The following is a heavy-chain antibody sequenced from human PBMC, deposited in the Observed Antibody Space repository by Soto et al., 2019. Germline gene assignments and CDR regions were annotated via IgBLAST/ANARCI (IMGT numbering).Heavy chain of an antibody. CDR3: ARDRTFDY. Sequence: EVQLVESGGGLIQPGGSLRLSCAASGFTVSSNYMSWVRQISGKGLEWVSVIYSGGNTYYADSVKGRFTISRDNSKNTLYLHMNSLRAEDTAVYYCARDRTFDYWGQGTLVTVSS. CDR2: IYSGGNT. CDR1: GFTVSSNY. V-gene: IGHV3-53*01. J-gene: IGHJ4*02.